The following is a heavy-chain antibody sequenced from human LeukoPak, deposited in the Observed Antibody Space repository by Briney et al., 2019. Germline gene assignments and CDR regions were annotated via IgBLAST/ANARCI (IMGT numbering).Heavy chain of an antibody. J-gene: IGHJ5*02. D-gene: IGHD3-16*01. Sequence: PSETLSLTCTVSGGSISSYYWSCIRQPPGKGLEWIGYIYYSGSTNYNPSLKSRVTISVDTSKDQFSLKLSSVTAADTAVYYCARVWGGGWFDPWGQGTLVTVSS. CDR2: IYYSGST. CDR3: ARVWGGGWFDP. CDR1: GGSISSYY. V-gene: IGHV4-59*01.